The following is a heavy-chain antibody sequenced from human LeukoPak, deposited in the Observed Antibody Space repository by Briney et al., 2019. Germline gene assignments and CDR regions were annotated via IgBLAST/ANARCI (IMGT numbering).Heavy chain of an antibody. CDR3: AKGQSTIATRSFDS. Sequence: GGSLRLSCSASGFNFSTYGMNWVRQAPGKGLEWVSTISTNSANTYYTVSVKGRFTISRDNSKNTLFMQMNSLRAEDTAVYYCAKGQSTIATRSFDSWGQGTLVTVSS. CDR2: ISTNSANT. CDR1: GFNFSTYG. V-gene: IGHV3-23*01. J-gene: IGHJ4*02. D-gene: IGHD6-6*01.